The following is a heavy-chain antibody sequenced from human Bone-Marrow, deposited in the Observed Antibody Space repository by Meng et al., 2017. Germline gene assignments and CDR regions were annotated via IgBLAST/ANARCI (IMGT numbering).Heavy chain of an antibody. CDR2: IKQDGSEK. CDR1: GFTFSSYW. D-gene: IGHD6-13*01. J-gene: IGHJ4*02. CDR3: ARDESYSSSSTPFDY. V-gene: IGHV3-7*03. Sequence: GESLKISCAASGFTFSSYWMSWVRQAPGKGLEWVANIKQDGSEKYYVDSVKGRFTISRDNAKNSLYLQMNSLRAEDTAVYYCARDESYSSSSTPFDYWGQGTLVTVSS.